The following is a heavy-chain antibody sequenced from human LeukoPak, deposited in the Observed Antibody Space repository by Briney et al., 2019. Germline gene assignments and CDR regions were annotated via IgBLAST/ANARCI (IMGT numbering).Heavy chain of an antibody. D-gene: IGHD2/OR15-2a*01. J-gene: IGHJ3*02. Sequence: PGGSLRLSCAASGFTFSSYSMNWVRQAPGKGLEWISFISSSGSPIYYAGSVTGRFTISRDNGKNSLYLQMNSLTDEDTALYYCARDNIWAFDIWGQGTMVAVSS. CDR3: ARDNIWAFDI. CDR2: ISSSGSPI. CDR1: GFTFSSYS. V-gene: IGHV3-48*02.